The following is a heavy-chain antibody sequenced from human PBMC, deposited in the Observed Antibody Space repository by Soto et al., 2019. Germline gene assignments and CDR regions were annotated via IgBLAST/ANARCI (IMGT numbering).Heavy chain of an antibody. CDR2: ISYDGRDK. J-gene: IGHJ4*02. D-gene: IGHD3-9*01. V-gene: IGHV3-30*14. CDR1: GFSFTAYA. CDR3: VAGLTWRDY. Sequence: QVLLVESGGGVVQPGKSLSLSCAASGFSFTAYAMLWVRQAPGKGLEWVSIISYDGRDKYYADSVKGRFSISRDDFKNILYLQLNSLGPGDTAVYSCVAGLTWRDYWGQGTLVTVSS.